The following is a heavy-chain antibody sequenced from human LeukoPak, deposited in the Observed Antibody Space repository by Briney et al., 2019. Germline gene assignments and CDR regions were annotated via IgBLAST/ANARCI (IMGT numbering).Heavy chain of an antibody. CDR3: CRNFEY. J-gene: IGHJ4*02. CDR1: GFTFSSYG. Sequence: PGGSLRLSCAASGFTFSSYGMSWVRQAPGKGLQWVSVIIGSGSSTYYADSVKGRFTISRDNSRNTLYLQMNSLRAEDTAVYYCCRNFEYWGQGTLVTVSS. V-gene: IGHV3-23*01. CDR2: IIGSGSST. D-gene: IGHD2-15*01.